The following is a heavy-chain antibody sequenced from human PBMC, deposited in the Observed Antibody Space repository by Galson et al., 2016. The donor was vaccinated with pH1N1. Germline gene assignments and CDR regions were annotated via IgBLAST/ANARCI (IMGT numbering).Heavy chain of an antibody. CDR2: VNPGGSTI. D-gene: IGHD4-17*01. Sequence: QSGAEVKKPGESLKISCKASGYIFTSQWIAWVRQVPGKGLEWVGVVNPGGSTIRYSPSFQGQVTISSDKSISTAYLPWISLRASDTAMYSCARQYDFGDYRGNAFDIWGQGTVVSVSS. CDR3: ARQYDFGDYRGNAFDI. J-gene: IGHJ3*02. V-gene: IGHV5-51*03. CDR1: GYIFTSQW.